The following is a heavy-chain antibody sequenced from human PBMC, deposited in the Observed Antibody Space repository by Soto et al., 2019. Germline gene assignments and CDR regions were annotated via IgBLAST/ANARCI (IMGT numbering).Heavy chain of an antibody. Sequence: SETLSLTCAVSGGSIGGGGYSWSWIRQPPGKGLEWIGYIYHSGSTYYNPSLKSRVTISVDRSKNQFSLKLSSVTAADTAVYYCARATVTRVDYWGQGTLVTVSS. CDR3: ARATVTRVDY. CDR1: GGSIGGGGYS. V-gene: IGHV4-30-2*01. J-gene: IGHJ4*02. D-gene: IGHD4-17*01. CDR2: IYHSGST.